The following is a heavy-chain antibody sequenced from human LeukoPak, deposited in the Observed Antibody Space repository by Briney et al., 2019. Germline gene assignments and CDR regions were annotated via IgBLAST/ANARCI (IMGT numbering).Heavy chain of an antibody. CDR1: GFTFSSYG. V-gene: IGHV3-30*18. J-gene: IGHJ5*02. CDR3: AKDPGYAEVHDWFDP. D-gene: IGHD1-1*01. CDR2: ISYDGSNK. Sequence: GGSLRLSCAASGFTFSSYGMHWVRQAPGKGLEWVAVISYDGSNKYYADSVKGRFTISRDNSKNTLYLQMNSLRAEDTAVYYCAKDPGYAEVHDWFDPWGQGTLVTVSS.